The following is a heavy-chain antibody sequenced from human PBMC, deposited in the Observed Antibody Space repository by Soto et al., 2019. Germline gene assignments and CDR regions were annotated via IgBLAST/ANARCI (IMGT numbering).Heavy chain of an antibody. V-gene: IGHV4-30-4*01. CDR2: IHYSGSV. CDR1: GGSISSEYYH. Sequence: SETLSLTCTVSGGSISSEYYHWTWIRQAPGKGLEWIGYIHYSGSVHYNPSLQSRLTMSVDTSKNLFSLKLSSVTAADTAVYFCARELLWFGELLYFGANDAFDIWGQGTMVTVSS. J-gene: IGHJ3*02. D-gene: IGHD3-10*01. CDR3: ARELLWFGELLYFGANDAFDI.